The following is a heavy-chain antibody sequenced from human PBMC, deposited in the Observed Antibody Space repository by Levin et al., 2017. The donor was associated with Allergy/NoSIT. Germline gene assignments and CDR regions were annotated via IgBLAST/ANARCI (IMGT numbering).Heavy chain of an antibody. V-gene: IGHV3-7*01. CDR2: INPDGSEK. CDR1: GLTLSDFW. Sequence: LSLTCAVSGLTLSDFWMTWVRQAPGKGLEWVANINPDGSEKSYVDSVKGRFTISRDNAKNALYLETNSLRVEDTALYYCARGHHGLEVWGQGTTVTVSS. J-gene: IGHJ6*02. CDR3: ARGHHGLEV.